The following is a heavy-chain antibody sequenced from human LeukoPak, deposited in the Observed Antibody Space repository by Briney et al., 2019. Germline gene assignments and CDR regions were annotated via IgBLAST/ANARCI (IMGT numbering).Heavy chain of an antibody. D-gene: IGHD2-2*01. J-gene: IGHJ6*03. CDR2: IYYSGST. CDR1: GDSFSSGGYY. CDR3: ARGVGYQLPSYYYYYYYMDV. Sequence: SETLSLSCTVSGDSFSSGGYYWGWIRQQPGKGLEWIGYIYYSGSTYYNPSHKSRFTISVATSKNQFSLKLSSVTAADTAVYYCARGVGYQLPSYYYYYYYMDVWGKGTTVTVSS. V-gene: IGHV4-31*03.